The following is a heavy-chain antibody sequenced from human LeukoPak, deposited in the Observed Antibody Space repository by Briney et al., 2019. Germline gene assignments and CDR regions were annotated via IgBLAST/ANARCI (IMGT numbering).Heavy chain of an antibody. CDR1: GFTFSSYG. J-gene: IGHJ4*02. D-gene: IGHD3-9*01. Sequence: GGSLRLSCAASGFTFSSYGMSWVRQAPGKGLEWVAFIRYDGSNKYYADSVKGRFTISRDNSKNTLYLQMNSLRAEDTAVYYCAKDIYDILTGPIDYWGQGTLVTVSS. CDR3: AKDIYDILTGPIDY. V-gene: IGHV3-30*02. CDR2: IRYDGSNK.